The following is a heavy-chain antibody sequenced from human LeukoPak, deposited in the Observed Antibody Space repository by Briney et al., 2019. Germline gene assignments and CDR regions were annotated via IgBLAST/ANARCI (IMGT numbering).Heavy chain of an antibody. Sequence: SETLSLTCAVYGGSFSGYYWSWIRQPPGKGLEWIGEINHSGSTNYNPSLKSRVTISGDTSNNQFSLKLSSVTAADTAVYYCARGNSGYDPSRMDVWGQGTTVTVSS. V-gene: IGHV4-34*01. D-gene: IGHD5-12*01. CDR3: ARGNSGYDPSRMDV. CDR2: INHSGST. CDR1: GGSFSGYY. J-gene: IGHJ6*02.